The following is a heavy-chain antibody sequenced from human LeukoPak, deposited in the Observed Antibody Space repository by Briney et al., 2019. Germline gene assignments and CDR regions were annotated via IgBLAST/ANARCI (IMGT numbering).Heavy chain of an antibody. CDR2: ISSSSSTI. V-gene: IGHV3-48*01. CDR3: ARPTQYGYGISDY. D-gene: IGHD5-18*01. CDR1: GFTFSSYS. J-gene: IGHJ4*02. Sequence: SGGSLRLSCAASGFTFSSYSMNWVRQAPGKGLEWVSYISSSSSTIYYADSVKGRFTISRDNAKNSLYLQMNSLRAEDTAVYYCARPTQYGYGISDYWGQGTLVTVSS.